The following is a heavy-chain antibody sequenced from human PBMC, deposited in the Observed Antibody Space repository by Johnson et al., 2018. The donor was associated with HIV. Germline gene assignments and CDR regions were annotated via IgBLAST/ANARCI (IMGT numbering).Heavy chain of an antibody. Sequence: QVQLVESGGGMVQPGRSLRLSCAASGFAFRSYGMHWVRQAPGKGLEWVAVISYDGSNKYYADSVKGRFTISRDNSKNTLYLQMNSLRAEDTAVYYCRVVTGAFDIWGQGTMVTVSS. CDR2: ISYDGSNK. CDR3: RVVTGAFDI. CDR1: GFAFRSYG. D-gene: IGHD4-23*01. J-gene: IGHJ3*02. V-gene: IGHV3-30*19.